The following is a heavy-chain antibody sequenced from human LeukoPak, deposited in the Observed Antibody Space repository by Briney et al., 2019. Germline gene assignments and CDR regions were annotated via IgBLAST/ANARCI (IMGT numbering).Heavy chain of an antibody. V-gene: IGHV3-23*01. Sequence: RGSLRLSCAASEFDFSTHAMTWVRQAPGKGLEWVSAISVSGTKTYYADSVKGRFTISRDNSKNTLYLQMNSLRAEDTAVYYCTRVPYSYGFSSDYWGQGTLVTVSS. CDR3: TRVPYSYGFSSDY. J-gene: IGHJ4*02. CDR1: EFDFSTHA. CDR2: ISVSGTKT. D-gene: IGHD5-18*01.